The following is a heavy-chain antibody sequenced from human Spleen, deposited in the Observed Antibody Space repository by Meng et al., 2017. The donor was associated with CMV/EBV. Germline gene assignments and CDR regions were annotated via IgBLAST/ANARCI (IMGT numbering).Heavy chain of an antibody. J-gene: IGHJ4*02. CDR1: GYNFDIYG. D-gene: IGHD4-17*01. Sequence: NASGYNFDIYGITWVRQAPGQGLEWVGWVSAETGDTNYGQRFQGRVTVTADTFTKAAYMEMRSLRSDDSAIYYCARAGAAVTTNFDFWGQGTLVTVSS. CDR3: ARAGAAVTTNFDF. CDR2: VSAETGDT. V-gene: IGHV1-18*01.